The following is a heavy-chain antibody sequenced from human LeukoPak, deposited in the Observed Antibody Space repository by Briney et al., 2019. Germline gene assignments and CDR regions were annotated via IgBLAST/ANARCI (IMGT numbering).Heavy chain of an antibody. Sequence: GVSLRFSCAASGFAFSTYAMNWLRQPPGRGLEWVAAITSDGGHKYEAVSVKGRFTVSRDNYKNILYLQMNGLTDEDTAVYFCTNLYTLGKGAYDIWGQGTRVIVSS. CDR3: TNLYTLGKGAYDI. D-gene: IGHD2-8*01. CDR1: GFAFSTYA. V-gene: IGHV3-30*18. J-gene: IGHJ3*02. CDR2: ITSDGGHK.